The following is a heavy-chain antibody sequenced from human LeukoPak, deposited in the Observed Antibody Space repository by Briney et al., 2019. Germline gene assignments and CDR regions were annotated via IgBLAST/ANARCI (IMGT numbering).Heavy chain of an antibody. CDR3: AKDVFASRGGGFDS. J-gene: IGHJ4*02. V-gene: IGHV3-30*18. Sequence: GGSLILSCAASGLTFSSYGMHWVRQPPGKGLEWVAFISYDGSNKYYADSVKGRFTISRDNSKNTLYLQMNSLRAEDTAVYYCAKDVFASRGGGFDSWGQGTLVTVSS. D-gene: IGHD3-16*01. CDR1: GLTFSSYG. CDR2: ISYDGSNK.